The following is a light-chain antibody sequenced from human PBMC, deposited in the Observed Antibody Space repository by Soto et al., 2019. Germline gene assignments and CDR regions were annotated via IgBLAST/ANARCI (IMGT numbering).Light chain of an antibody. V-gene: IGKV1-8*01. Sequence: AIRLTKSPSSISAFTGDRVTITFRASQGISSYLAWYQQRPGKAPKLLIYAASTLQSGVPSRFSGSGSGTDFTLTISCLQSEDFATYYCQQYYSYPLTSGQRIEVDIK. CDR1: QGISSY. CDR3: QQYYSYPLT. J-gene: IGKJ1*01. CDR2: AAS.